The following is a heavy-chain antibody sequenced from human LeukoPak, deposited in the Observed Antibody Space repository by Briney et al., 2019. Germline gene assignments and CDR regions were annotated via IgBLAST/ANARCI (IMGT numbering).Heavy chain of an antibody. D-gene: IGHD6-13*01. V-gene: IGHV4-59*01. Sequence: SETLSLTCTVSGGSISSYYWSWIRQPPGKGLEWIGYIYYSGSTNYNPSLKSRVTISVDTSKNQFSLKLSSVTAADTAVYYCGRGGSSWYESDPWGQGTLVTVSS. CDR1: GGSISSYY. CDR3: GRGGSSWYESDP. CDR2: IYYSGST. J-gene: IGHJ5*02.